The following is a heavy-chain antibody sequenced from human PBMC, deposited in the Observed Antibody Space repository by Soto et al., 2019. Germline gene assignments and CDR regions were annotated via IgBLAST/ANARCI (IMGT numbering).Heavy chain of an antibody. Sequence: QVQLVQSGAEVKKPGASVKVSCKASGDSFTGYDMHWVRQAPGQGLEWMGWITPNSGVTKYAQKLQGRVTVTRDTSISTAYMEVSRLRSDDTAVYYCARDRGRYYDSSGYGEYGMDVWGQGTTVTVSS. V-gene: IGHV1-2*02. J-gene: IGHJ6*02. D-gene: IGHD3-22*01. CDR2: ITPNSGVT. CDR1: GDSFTGYD. CDR3: ARDRGRYYDSSGYGEYGMDV.